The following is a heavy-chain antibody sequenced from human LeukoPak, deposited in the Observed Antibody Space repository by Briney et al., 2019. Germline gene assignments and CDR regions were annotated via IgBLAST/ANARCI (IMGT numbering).Heavy chain of an antibody. CDR3: ARSGRQWLARGIVTAGVFDP. V-gene: IGHV4-59*13. J-gene: IGHJ5*02. D-gene: IGHD6-19*01. CDR1: GGSISSYY. CDR2: IYYSGST. Sequence: SETLSLTCTVSGGSISSYYGSWIRHPPGKGREWIGYIYYSGSTNYNPSLKSRVTISVDTSKNQFSLKLSSVTAADTAVYYCARSGRQWLARGIVTAGVFDPWGQGTLVTVSS.